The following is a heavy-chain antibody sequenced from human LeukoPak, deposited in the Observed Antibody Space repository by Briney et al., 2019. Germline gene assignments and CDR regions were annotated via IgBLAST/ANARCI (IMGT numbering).Heavy chain of an antibody. V-gene: IGHV3-23*01. J-gene: IGHJ3*02. CDR2: IRGGGGSA. D-gene: IGHD4-17*01. Sequence: GGSLRLSCTASGFTFSAYAMMWVRQAPGEGPEWVSAIRGGGGSAFYADSVKGRFTISRDNSKYTLFLQMNSLRAEDTAVYYCARDPNGDYIGAFDMWGPGTMVTVSS. CDR3: ARDPNGDYIGAFDM. CDR1: GFTFSAYA.